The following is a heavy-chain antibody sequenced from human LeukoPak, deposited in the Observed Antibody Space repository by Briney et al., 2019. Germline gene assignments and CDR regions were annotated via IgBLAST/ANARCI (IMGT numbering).Heavy chain of an antibody. D-gene: IGHD3-22*01. V-gene: IGHV3-48*03. CDR3: ARDSHKFDSSGYYPDAFDI. CDR2: ISSSGSRI. Sequence: GGSQRLSCAASGLTFSSYEMNWVRQAPGKGLEWVSYISSSGSRIYYADSVKGRFTISRDNAKKSLYLQMHSLRAEDTAVYYCARDSHKFDSSGYYPDAFDIWGQGTMVTVSS. J-gene: IGHJ3*02. CDR1: GLTFSSYE.